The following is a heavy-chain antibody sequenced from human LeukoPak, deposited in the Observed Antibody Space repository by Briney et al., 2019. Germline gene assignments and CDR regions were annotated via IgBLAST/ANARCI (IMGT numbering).Heavy chain of an antibody. D-gene: IGHD3-3*01. CDR2: FDPENAEI. V-gene: IGHV1-24*01. CDR1: GNTLRELP. CDR3: ATRGSDFWSGFDF. J-gene: IGHJ4*02. Sequence: ASVKVSCKLSGNTLRELPIQWVRQAGGKGLEWMAGFDPENAEIVYAQKFQGRVTMTEDTSTNTAYMELTSLTSDDTALYYFATRGSDFWSGFDFWGQGTQVTVSS.